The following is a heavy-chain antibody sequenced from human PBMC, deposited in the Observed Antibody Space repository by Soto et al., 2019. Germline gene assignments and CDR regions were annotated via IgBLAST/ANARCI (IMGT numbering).Heavy chain of an antibody. CDR3: ADVIARRGCYYYYGMDV. CDR2: ISWNSGSI. Sequence: EVQLVESGGGLVPPGRPLRLSCAASGFTFDDYAMHWVRQAPGKGLEWVSGISWNSGSIGYADSVKARFTISRDNAKTFLQQLMSSSRAEDTVFYYCADVIARRGCYYYYGMDVWGQGIPVTVSS. CDR1: GFTFDDYA. V-gene: IGHV3-9*01. D-gene: IGHD1-26*01. J-gene: IGHJ6*02.